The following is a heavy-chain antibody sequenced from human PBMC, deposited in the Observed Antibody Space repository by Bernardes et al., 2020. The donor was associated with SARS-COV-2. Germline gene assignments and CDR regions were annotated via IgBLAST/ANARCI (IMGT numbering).Heavy chain of an antibody. CDR3: ARGDYYGSGNSFDY. CDR2: ISGSGGGT. J-gene: IGHJ4*02. CDR1: GFTFSSCA. D-gene: IGHD3-10*01. V-gene: IGHV3-23*01. Sequence: GGSLRLSCAASGFTFSSCAMNWVRQAPGKGLEWVSGISGSGGGTYYADSMKGRFTISRDNSKNTLYLQMNSLRAEDTAIYYCARGDYYGSGNSFDYWGQGSLVTVSS.